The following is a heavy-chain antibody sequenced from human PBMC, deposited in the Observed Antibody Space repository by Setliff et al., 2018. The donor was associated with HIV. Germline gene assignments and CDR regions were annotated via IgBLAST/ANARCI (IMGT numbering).Heavy chain of an antibody. CDR2: INHSGST. Sequence: SETLSLTCTVYGGSFSGYFWSWIRQTPGKGLEWIGEINHSGSTNYNPSLKSRVTISLDTSKRQFSLHLTSVTAADTAIYYCARDPSQYLDFLFDPQPFNVWGHGTMVTVSS. J-gene: IGHJ3*01. V-gene: IGHV4-34*01. D-gene: IGHD3-9*01. CDR1: GGSFSGYF. CDR3: ARDPSQYLDFLFDPQPFNV.